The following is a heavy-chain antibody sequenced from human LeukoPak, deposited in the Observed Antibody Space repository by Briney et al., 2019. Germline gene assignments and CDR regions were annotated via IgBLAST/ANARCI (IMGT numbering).Heavy chain of an antibody. D-gene: IGHD3-16*01. J-gene: IGHJ2*01. CDR3: AKEGRGGEWY. V-gene: IGHV3-30*18. CDR2: VASDGGAK. CDR1: GFTFSSHG. Sequence: HPGRSLRLSCAASGFTFSSHGTHWVRQTPARGLEWVAVVASDGGAKFYADSVEGRFAVSRDNSKNTVYLQMNSLRDEDTALYYCAKEGRGGEWY.